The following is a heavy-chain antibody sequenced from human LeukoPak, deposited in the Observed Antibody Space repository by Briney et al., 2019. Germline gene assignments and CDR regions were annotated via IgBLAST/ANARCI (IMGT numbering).Heavy chain of an antibody. CDR3: ARGVEPLAANTLAY. Sequence: HPGGSLRLSCVASGLTVNANYMTWVRQAPGEGLDWVSVMCSGGYTYYADSVKGRFTISRDNSKNTLYLEMNSLSPDDTAVCYCARGVEPLAANTLAYWGQGTLVTVSS. V-gene: IGHV3-53*01. CDR2: MCSGGYT. CDR1: GLTVNANY. D-gene: IGHD1-14*01. J-gene: IGHJ4*02.